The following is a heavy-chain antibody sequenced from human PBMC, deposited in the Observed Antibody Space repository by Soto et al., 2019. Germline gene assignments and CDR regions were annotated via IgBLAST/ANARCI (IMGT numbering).Heavy chain of an antibody. J-gene: IGHJ4*02. CDR3: ARSYDILTGYYPIDY. CDR1: GFTFSDYY. CDR2: ISSSSSYT. V-gene: IGHV3-11*06. Sequence: GGSLRLSCAASGFTFSDYYMSWIRQAPGKGLEWVSYISSSSSYTNYADSVKGRFTISRDNAKNSLYLQMNSLRAEDTAVYYCARSYDILTGYYPIDYWGQGTLVTVPS. D-gene: IGHD3-9*01.